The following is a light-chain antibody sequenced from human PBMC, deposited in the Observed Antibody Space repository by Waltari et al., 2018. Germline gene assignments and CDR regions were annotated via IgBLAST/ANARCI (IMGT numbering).Light chain of an antibody. CDR2: DAS. Sequence: EIVLTQSPATLSLSPGERATLSCMASQTVRTFLAWYQQKPGQAPRLLIFDASSRATGIPAKFRGSGSGTDFTLTVSNLEPEDFAVYYCQQRSNWPYTFGQGTRVDIK. CDR1: QTVRTF. CDR3: QQRSNWPYT. J-gene: IGKJ2*01. V-gene: IGKV3-11*01.